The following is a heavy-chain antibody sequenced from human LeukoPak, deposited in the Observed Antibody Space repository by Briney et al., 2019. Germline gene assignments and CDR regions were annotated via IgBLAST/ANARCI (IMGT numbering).Heavy chain of an antibody. J-gene: IGHJ4*02. Sequence: ASVKVSCKASGYSFTGYFILWMRQAPRQGLEWVGWINPQSGRTNYAPKFQGRVTSTRDTSINTVYLQLTSLRPDDTAIYYCARRGLAASSDSWGQGTLVTVSS. CDR2: INPQSGRT. V-gene: IGHV1-2*02. CDR1: GYSFTGYF. CDR3: ARRGLAASSDS. D-gene: IGHD2-15*01.